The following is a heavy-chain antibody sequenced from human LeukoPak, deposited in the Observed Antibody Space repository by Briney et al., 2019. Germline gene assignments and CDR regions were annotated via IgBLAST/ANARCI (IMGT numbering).Heavy chain of an antibody. J-gene: IGHJ3*02. CDR2: IYYSGST. D-gene: IGHD5-12*01. Sequence: SETLSLTCTVSGGSLSNYYWNWIRQPPGQGLEWIGQIYYSGSTNYNPSLKRRVTISVDTSKNQFSLKLSSVTAADTAVYYCARVYGSGYDFRGAFDIWGQGTMVTVSS. CDR1: GGSLSNYY. CDR3: ARVYGSGYDFRGAFDI. V-gene: IGHV4-59*01.